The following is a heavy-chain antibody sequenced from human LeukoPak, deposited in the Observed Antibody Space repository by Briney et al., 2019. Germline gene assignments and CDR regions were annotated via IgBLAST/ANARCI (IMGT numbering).Heavy chain of an antibody. Sequence: ASVKVSCKASGYTFTSYAISWVRQAPGQGLEWMGWTSAYNGNTNYAQKLQGRVTMTTDTSTSTAYMELRSLRSDDTAVYYCARVPLVGATPRWVSRFDYWGQGTLVTVSS. CDR2: TSAYNGNT. CDR1: GYTFTSYA. V-gene: IGHV1-18*01. CDR3: ARVPLVGATPRWVSRFDY. J-gene: IGHJ4*02. D-gene: IGHD1-26*01.